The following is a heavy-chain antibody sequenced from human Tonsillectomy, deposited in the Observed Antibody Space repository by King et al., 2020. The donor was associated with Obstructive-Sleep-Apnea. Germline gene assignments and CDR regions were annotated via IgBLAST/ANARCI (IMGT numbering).Heavy chain of an antibody. CDR1: GSSFTNFA. V-gene: IGHV7-4-1*02. J-gene: IGHJ6*02. CDR3: ARPGPIGQGSYYFYGLDV. CDR2: INTNTGNP. D-gene: IGHD3-16*01. Sequence: QLVQSGSELKKPGASVKVSCKASGSSFTNFAMNWVRQAPGQELEWMGWINTNTGNPTYGQGFTGRFVFSLDTSVSTAYVQISSLKAEDTAVYYCARPGPIGQGSYYFYGLDVWGQGTTVTVSS.